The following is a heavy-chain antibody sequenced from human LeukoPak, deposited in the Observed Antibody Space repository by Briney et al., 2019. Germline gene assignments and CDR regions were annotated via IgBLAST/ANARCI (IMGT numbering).Heavy chain of an antibody. CDR1: GYTFTGYY. CDR3: ARGAGDTMVRGVNTVYYYGMDV. J-gene: IGHJ6*02. Sequence: ASVKVSCKASGYTFTGYYMHWVRQAPGQGLEWMGWINPNSGGTNYAQKFQGWVTMTRDTSISTAYMELSRLRSDDTAVYYCARGAGDTMVRGVNTVYYYGMDVWGQGTTVTVSS. CDR2: INPNSGGT. V-gene: IGHV1-2*04. D-gene: IGHD3-10*01.